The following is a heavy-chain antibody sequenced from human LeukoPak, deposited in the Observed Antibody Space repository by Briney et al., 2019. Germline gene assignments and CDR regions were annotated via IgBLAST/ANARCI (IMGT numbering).Heavy chain of an antibody. CDR1: GFTFSSYG. CDR2: ISYDGSNK. CDR3: AKDGFGSLGYCSSTSCPYYFDY. V-gene: IGHV3-30*18. J-gene: IGHJ4*02. D-gene: IGHD2-2*01. Sequence: GGSLRLSCAASGFTFSSYGMHWVRQAPGKGLEWVGVISYDGSNKYYADSVKGRFTISRDNSKNTLYLQMNSLRAEDTAVYYCAKDGFGSLGYCSSTSCPYYFDYWGQGTLVTVSS.